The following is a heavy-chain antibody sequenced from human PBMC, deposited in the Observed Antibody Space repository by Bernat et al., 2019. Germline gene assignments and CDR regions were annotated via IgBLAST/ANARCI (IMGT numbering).Heavy chain of an antibody. CDR2: IDWDDDK. D-gene: IGHD6-19*01. J-gene: IGHJ5*02. V-gene: IGHV2-70*15. Sequence: QVTLRESGPALVKPTQTLTLTCTFSGFSLSTSGMCVSWIRQPPGKALEWLARIDWDDDKYYSTSLKTRLTISKDTSKNQVVLTMTNMDPVDTATYYCARMSTSSGWFRFDPWGQGTLVTVSS. CDR3: ARMSTSSGWFRFDP. CDR1: GFSLSTSGMC.